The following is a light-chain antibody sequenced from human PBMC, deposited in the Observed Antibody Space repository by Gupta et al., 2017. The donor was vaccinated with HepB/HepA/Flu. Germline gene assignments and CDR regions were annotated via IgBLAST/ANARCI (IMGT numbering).Light chain of an antibody. CDR3: QSYDSSLSALYV. Sequence: QSVLTQPPSASGTPGQGVTISCSGGSSNLGSDYAYWYQVVPGTAPKLLIYKNDQRPSGVPDRFSGSKSGISASLAISGLRSEDEAEYYCQSYDSSLSALYVFGTGTKVTVL. CDR2: KND. CDR1: SSNLGSDY. J-gene: IGLJ1*01. V-gene: IGLV1-47*01.